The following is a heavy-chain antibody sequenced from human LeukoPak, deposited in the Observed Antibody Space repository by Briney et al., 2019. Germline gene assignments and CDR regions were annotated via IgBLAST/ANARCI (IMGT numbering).Heavy chain of an antibody. Sequence: SETLSLTCTVSGGSISSGDYYWSWIRQPPGKGLEWIGYIYYSGGTYYNPSLKSRVTISVDTSKNQFSLKLSSVTAADTAVYYCARGRGYCSSTSCVRYYYYYYGMDVWGQGTTVTVSS. CDR1: GGSISSGDYY. CDR2: IYYSGGT. CDR3: ARGRGYCSSTSCVRYYYYYYGMDV. D-gene: IGHD2-2*01. J-gene: IGHJ6*02. V-gene: IGHV4-30-4*01.